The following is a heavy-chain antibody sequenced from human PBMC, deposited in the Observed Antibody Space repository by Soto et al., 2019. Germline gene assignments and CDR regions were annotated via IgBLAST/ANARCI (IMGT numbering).Heavy chain of an antibody. CDR2: IYPGDSQT. CDR1: GYTFSDYW. Sequence: GESLKISCKGSGYTFSDYWIGWVRQMPGKGLEWMGIIYPGDSQTRNSPSFQGQVTISVDKFISTAYLQWSSLKASDTAMYYCARYMGRTLRENWFDPWGQGTLVTVSS. CDR3: ARYMGRTLRENWFDP. D-gene: IGHD3-10*01. V-gene: IGHV5-51*01. J-gene: IGHJ5*02.